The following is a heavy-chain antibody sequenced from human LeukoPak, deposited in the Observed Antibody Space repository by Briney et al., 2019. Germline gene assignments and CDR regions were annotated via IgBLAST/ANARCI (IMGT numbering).Heavy chain of an antibody. J-gene: IGHJ5*02. CDR1: GDSISSTAYF. Sequence: PSETLSLTCTVSGDSISSTAYFWTWIRQPPGKGLEWIATINFSGSTYYNVSLRSRLTTSIDTSNNQFSLNLRSVTAADTAEYYCAVCMGSSGRIDPWGQGTLVTVSS. D-gene: IGHD2-8*01. CDR3: AVCMGSSGRIDP. CDR2: INFSGST. V-gene: IGHV4-39*01.